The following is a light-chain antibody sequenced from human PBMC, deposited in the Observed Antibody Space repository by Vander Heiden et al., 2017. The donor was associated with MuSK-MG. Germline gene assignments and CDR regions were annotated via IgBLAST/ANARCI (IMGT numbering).Light chain of an antibody. J-gene: IGLJ1*01. V-gene: IGLV2-14*01. CDR3: SSYSSSSTLV. CDR2: EVS. CDR1: SSDVGGYIY. Sequence: QSALTQPASVSGSPGQSITISCTGTSSDVGGYIYVSWYQHHPGKAPRVMRYEVSNRPSGVSNRFSGSKSGNTASLTISGLQAEDEADYYCSSYSSSSTLVFGTGTQV.